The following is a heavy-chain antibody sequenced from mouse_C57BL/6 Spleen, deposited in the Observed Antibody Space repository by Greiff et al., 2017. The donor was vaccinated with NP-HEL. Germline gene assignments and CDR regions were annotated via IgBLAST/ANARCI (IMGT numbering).Heavy chain of an antibody. J-gene: IGHJ1*03. Sequence: QVQLQQSGAELVMPGASVKLSCKASGYTFTSYWMHWVKQRPGQGLEWIGEIDPSDSYTNYNHKFKGKSTLTVDKSSSTAYMQLSSLTSEDAAVYYWARSGDDYDVGKWYFDVWGKGTTVTVAS. V-gene: IGHV1-69*01. CDR3: ARSGDDYDVGKWYFDV. CDR1: GYTFTSYW. D-gene: IGHD2-4*01. CDR2: IDPSDSYT.